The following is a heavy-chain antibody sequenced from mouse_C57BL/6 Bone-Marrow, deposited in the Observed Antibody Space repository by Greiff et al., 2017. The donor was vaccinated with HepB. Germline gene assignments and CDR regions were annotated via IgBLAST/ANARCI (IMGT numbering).Heavy chain of an antibody. D-gene: IGHD1-1*01. Sequence: EVQLVESGGGLVKPGGSLKLSCAASGFTFSSYAMSWVRQTPEKRLEWVATISDGGSYTYYPDNVKGRFTISRDNAKNNLYLQMSHLKSEDTAMYYCASDGIYYYGSSYVRAMDYWGQGTSVTVSS. CDR3: ASDGIYYYGSSYVRAMDY. J-gene: IGHJ4*01. V-gene: IGHV5-4*01. CDR2: ISDGGSYT. CDR1: GFTFSSYA.